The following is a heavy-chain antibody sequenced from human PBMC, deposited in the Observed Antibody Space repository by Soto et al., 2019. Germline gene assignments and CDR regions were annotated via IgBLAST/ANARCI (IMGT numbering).Heavy chain of an antibody. V-gene: IGHV3-30-3*01. CDR3: ARDANSQLWLFDY. CDR1: GFTFSSYA. CDR2: ISYDGSNK. D-gene: IGHD5-18*01. Sequence: QVQLVESGGGVVQPGRSLRLSCAASGFTFSSYAMHWVRQAPGKGLEWVAVISYDGSNKYYADSVKGRFTISRDNSKNTLYLQMNSLRAEDTAVYYCARDANSQLWLFDYWGQGTLVTVSS. J-gene: IGHJ4*02.